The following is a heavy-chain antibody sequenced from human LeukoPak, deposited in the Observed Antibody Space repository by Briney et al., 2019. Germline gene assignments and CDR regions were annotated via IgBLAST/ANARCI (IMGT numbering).Heavy chain of an antibody. Sequence: ASVKVSCKPSGYTFTGYYMHWVRQAPGQGLEWMGWINPNSGGTNYAQKFQGWVTMTRDTSITTVYMELTSLKSDDTAVYYCARDRTTMIRGVTLPLNYFDSWGQGTLVTVSS. J-gene: IGHJ4*02. CDR1: GYTFTGYY. D-gene: IGHD3-10*01. CDR3: ARDRTTMIRGVTLPLNYFDS. V-gene: IGHV1-2*04. CDR2: INPNSGGT.